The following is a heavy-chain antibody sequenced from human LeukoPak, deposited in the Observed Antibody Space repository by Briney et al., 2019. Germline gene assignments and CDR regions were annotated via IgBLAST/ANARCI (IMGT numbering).Heavy chain of an antibody. Sequence: ASVKVSCKASGYTFTGYYMHWVRQAPGQGLEWMGWINPNSGGTNYAQKFQGRVTMTRDTSISTAYMELSRLRSDDTAVYYCARGRGIAAAGTPLGYWGQGTLVTVSS. D-gene: IGHD6-13*01. CDR1: GYTFTGYY. CDR3: ARGRGIAAAGTPLGY. V-gene: IGHV1-2*02. CDR2: INPNSGGT. J-gene: IGHJ4*02.